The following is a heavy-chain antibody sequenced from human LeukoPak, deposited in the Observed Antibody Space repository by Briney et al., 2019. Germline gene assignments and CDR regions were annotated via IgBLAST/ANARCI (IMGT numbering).Heavy chain of an antibody. CDR2: ISSSGSTI. Sequence: GGSLRLSCAASGFTFSDYYMSWIRQAPGKGLEWVSYISSSGSTIYYADSVKGRFTISRDNAKNSLHLQMNSLRAEDTAVYYCARRHRDGTYYYYYYMDVWGKGTTVTVSS. CDR3: ARRHRDGTYYYYYYMDV. CDR1: GFTFSDYY. V-gene: IGHV3-11*04. D-gene: IGHD1-26*01. J-gene: IGHJ6*03.